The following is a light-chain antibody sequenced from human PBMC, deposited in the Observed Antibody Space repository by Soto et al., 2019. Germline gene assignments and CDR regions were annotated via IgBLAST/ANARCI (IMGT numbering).Light chain of an antibody. V-gene: IGKV1-39*01. CDR2: AAS. CDR1: QSISTY. Sequence: DIQMTQSPSSLSASVGDRVTITCRASQSISTYLSWYQRKPGRAPDLLIYAASILQSGVPSRFSGSGSGTDFTLTISSLQPEDFATYYCHQSYSSLWTFGQGTKVDIK. J-gene: IGKJ1*01. CDR3: HQSYSSLWT.